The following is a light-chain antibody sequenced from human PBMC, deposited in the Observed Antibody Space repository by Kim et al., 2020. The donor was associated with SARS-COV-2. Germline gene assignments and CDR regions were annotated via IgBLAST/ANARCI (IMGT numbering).Light chain of an antibody. CDR3: AAWEASRHGWL. CDR1: SSNIGRYT. CDR2: NNY. Sequence: QSVLTQPPSASGTPGQRVTISCSGTSSNIGRYTVNWYQQFPGAAPKLLIYNNYERPSGVPDRFSGSKSGTSASLVITGLRSEDEAHYHCAAWEASRHGWLFGGGTKVTVL. J-gene: IGLJ3*02. V-gene: IGLV1-44*01.